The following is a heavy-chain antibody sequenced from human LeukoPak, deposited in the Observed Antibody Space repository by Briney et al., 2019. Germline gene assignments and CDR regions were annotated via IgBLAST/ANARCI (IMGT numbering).Heavy chain of an antibody. V-gene: IGHV1-2*02. D-gene: IGHD6-13*01. CDR1: GYTFTGYY. CDR3: ARVDSSSWYDWYFDY. J-gene: IGHJ4*02. Sequence: ASVKVSCKASGYTFTGYYMHWVRQAPGQGLEWMGWINPNSGGTNYAQKFQGRVTMTRDTSISTAYMELSRLRSDDTAVYYCARVDSSSWYDWYFDYWGQGTLVTVSS. CDR2: INPNSGGT.